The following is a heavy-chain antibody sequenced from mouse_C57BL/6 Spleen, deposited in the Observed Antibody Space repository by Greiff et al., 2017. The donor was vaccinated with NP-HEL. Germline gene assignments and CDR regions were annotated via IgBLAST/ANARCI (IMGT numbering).Heavy chain of an antibody. CDR1: GYTFTSYW. Sequence: QVQLQQPGAELVKPGASVKLSCQASGYTFTSYWMHWVQQRPGHGLEWIGMIHPNSGSTNYNEKFKSKATLTVDKSSSTAYMQLSSLTSEDSAVYYCARSPNGYGSSPWFAYWGQGTLVTVSA. CDR3: ARSPNGYGSSPWFAY. CDR2: IHPNSGST. J-gene: IGHJ3*01. D-gene: IGHD1-1*01. V-gene: IGHV1-64*01.